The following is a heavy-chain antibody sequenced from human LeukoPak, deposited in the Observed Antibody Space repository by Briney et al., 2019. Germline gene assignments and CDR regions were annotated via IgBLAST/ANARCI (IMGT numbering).Heavy chain of an antibody. Sequence: GGSLRLSCAASGFTFSSYTIHWVRQAPGKGLEYVSAISRNGGSTYYANSVKGRFTISRDNSKNTLYLQMGSLRAEDMAVYYCARDDYDYVWGSYRYTRLKPFDYWGQGTLVTVSS. CDR2: ISRNGGST. V-gene: IGHV3-64*01. CDR3: ARDDYDYVWGSYRYTRLKPFDY. J-gene: IGHJ4*02. D-gene: IGHD3-16*02. CDR1: GFTFSSYT.